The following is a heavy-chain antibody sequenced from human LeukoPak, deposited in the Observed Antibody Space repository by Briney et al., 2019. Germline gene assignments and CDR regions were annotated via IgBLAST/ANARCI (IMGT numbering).Heavy chain of an antibody. V-gene: IGHV3-21*01. J-gene: IGHJ5*02. Sequence: PGGSLRLSCAASGFIFSSFTMNWVRQAPGKGLEWVSSISSSSTSIYYADSVKGRFTTSRDNAKNSLFLQMNSLRAEDTAVYYCARDLEDCSGGSCYSWFDPWGQGTLVTVSS. CDR2: ISSSSTSI. D-gene: IGHD2-15*01. CDR3: ARDLEDCSGGSCYSWFDP. CDR1: GFIFSSFT.